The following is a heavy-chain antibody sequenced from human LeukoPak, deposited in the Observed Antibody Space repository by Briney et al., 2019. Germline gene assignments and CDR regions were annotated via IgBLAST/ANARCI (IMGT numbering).Heavy chain of an antibody. CDR3: ASVPVIWFGEDLIWGY. Sequence: SETLSLTCAVYGGSFSGYYWSWIRQPPGKGLEWIGEINHSGSTNYNPSLKSRVTISVDTSKNQFSLKLSSVTAADTAVYYCASVPVIWFGEDLIWGYWGQGTLVTVSS. J-gene: IGHJ4*02. CDR1: GGSFSGYY. CDR2: INHSGST. V-gene: IGHV4-34*01. D-gene: IGHD3-10*01.